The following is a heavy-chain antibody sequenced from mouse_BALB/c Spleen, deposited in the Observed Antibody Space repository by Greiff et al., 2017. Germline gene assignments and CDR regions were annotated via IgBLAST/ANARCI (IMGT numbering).Heavy chain of an antibody. CDR2: ISYDGSN. Sequence: EVQLVESGPGLVKPSQSLSLTCSVTGYSITSGYYWNWIRQFPGNKLEWMGYISYDGSNNYNPSLKNRISITRDTSKNQFFLKLNSVTTEDTATYYCARGNYGSYAMDYWGQGTSVTVSS. CDR1: GYSITSGYY. J-gene: IGHJ4*01. D-gene: IGHD1-1*01. V-gene: IGHV3-6*02. CDR3: ARGNYGSYAMDY.